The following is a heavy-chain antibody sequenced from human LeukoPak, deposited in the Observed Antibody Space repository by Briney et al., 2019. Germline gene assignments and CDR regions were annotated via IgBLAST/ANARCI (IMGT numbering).Heavy chain of an antibody. CDR2: IKQDGSEK. D-gene: IGHD3-10*01. CDR1: GFTFSSYR. V-gene: IGHV3-7*01. Sequence: GGSLRLSCAASGFTFSSYRMSWVRQAPGKGLEWVANIKQDGSEKYYVDSVKGRFTISRDNAKNSLYLQMNSLRAEDTAVYYCAREGVRGVLYYYYYYYMDVWGKGTTVTVSS. CDR3: AREGVRGVLYYYYYYYMDV. J-gene: IGHJ6*03.